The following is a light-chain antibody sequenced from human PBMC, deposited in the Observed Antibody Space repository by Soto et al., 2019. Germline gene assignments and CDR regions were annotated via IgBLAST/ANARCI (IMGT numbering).Light chain of an antibody. CDR3: KQYSSSPIT. CDR1: QSFSSTY. Sequence: EIVLTQSPGTLSLSPGERATLSCRASQSFSSTYLAWYQQKPGQAPRLLIYGASSRATGIPDRFSGGGSGTDFSLTISRLDPEDFAVYYCKQYSSSPITFGQGTRLEI. CDR2: GAS. J-gene: IGKJ5*01. V-gene: IGKV3-20*01.